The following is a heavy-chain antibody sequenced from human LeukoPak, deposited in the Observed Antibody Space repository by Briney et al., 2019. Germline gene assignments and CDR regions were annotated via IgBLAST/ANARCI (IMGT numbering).Heavy chain of an antibody. V-gene: IGHV4-34*01. D-gene: IGHD6-6*01. Sequence: SETLSLTCAVYGGSFSGYYWSWIRQPPGKGLEWIGEINHSGSTNYNPSLKSRVNISVATSKNQFSLKLSSVTAADTAVYYCARDQGVAARDYWGQGTLVTVSS. CDR3: ARDQGVAARDY. J-gene: IGHJ4*02. CDR2: INHSGST. CDR1: GGSFSGYY.